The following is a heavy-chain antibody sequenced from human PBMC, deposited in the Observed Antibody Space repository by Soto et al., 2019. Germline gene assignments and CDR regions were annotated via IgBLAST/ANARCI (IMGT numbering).Heavy chain of an antibody. V-gene: IGHV3-15*07. D-gene: IGHD6-13*01. CDR1: GFTFSNAG. J-gene: IGHJ4*02. CDR3: TTDPTYSSSWTDSYYFDY. CDR2: IKNKADGGTT. Sequence: PGGSLRLSCAASGFTFSNAGRNWVRQAPGKELEWVGRIKNKADGGTTDYAAPVKDRFTISRDDSKNTLYLQMNSLKTEDTAVYYCTTDPTYSSSWTDSYYFDYWGQGTLVTVSS.